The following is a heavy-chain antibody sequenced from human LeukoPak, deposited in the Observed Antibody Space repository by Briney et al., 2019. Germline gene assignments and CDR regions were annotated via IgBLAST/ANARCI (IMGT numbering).Heavy chain of an antibody. V-gene: IGHV1-18*01. CDR3: AGARYSSSWYGY. J-gene: IGHJ4*02. CDR1: GYTFTSYG. D-gene: IGHD6-13*01. CDR2: ISAYNGNT. Sequence: ASVKVSCKASGYTFTSYGISWVRQAPGQGLEWMGWISAYNGNTNYAQKLQGRVTMTTDTSTSTAYMELRSLRSEDTAVYYCAGARYSSSWYGYWGQGTLVTVSS.